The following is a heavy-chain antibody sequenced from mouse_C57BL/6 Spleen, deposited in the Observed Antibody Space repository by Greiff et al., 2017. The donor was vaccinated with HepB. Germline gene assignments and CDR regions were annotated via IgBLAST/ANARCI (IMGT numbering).Heavy chain of an antibody. CDR3: AKSGYGNYDY. V-gene: IGHV1-61*01. J-gene: IGHJ2*01. CDR2: IYPSDSET. Sequence: VQRRGAGAELVRPVWGVTVSCKASGYTFTSYWMDWVKQRPGQGLEWIGNIYPSDSETHYNQKFKDKATLTVDKSSSTAYMQLSSLTSEDSAVYYCAKSGYGNYDYWGQGTTLTVSS. CDR1: GYTFTSYW. D-gene: IGHD2-1*01.